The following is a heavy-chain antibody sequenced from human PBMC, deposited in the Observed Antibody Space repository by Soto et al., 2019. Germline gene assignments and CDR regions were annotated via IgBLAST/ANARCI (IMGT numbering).Heavy chain of an antibody. CDR1: GYSFTSYW. CDR3: AYGITGTTGYFDY. D-gene: IGHD1-7*01. J-gene: IGHJ4*02. CDR2: IYPGDSDT. Sequence: ESLKISCKGSGYSFTSYWICWCLQMPGKGLEWMGIIYPGDSDTRYSPSFQGQVTISADKSISTAYLQWSSLKASDTAMYYCAYGITGTTGYFDYWGQGTLVTVSS. V-gene: IGHV5-51*01.